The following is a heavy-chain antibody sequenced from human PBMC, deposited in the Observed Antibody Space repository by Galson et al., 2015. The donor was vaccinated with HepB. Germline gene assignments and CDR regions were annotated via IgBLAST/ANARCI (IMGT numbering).Heavy chain of an antibody. CDR2: ISTSGGSI. D-gene: IGHD3-22*01. J-gene: IGHJ4*02. Sequence: SLRLSCAASGFIFSSYGMNWVRQAPGKGLEWVSYISTSGGSIYYADSVQGRFTISRDNAKNLLYLQMYSLRAEDTAVYYCARETYHYDTSANRGAYYFDLWGQGTLVTVSS. CDR3: ARETYHYDTSANRGAYYFDL. V-gene: IGHV3-48*03. CDR1: GFIFSSYG.